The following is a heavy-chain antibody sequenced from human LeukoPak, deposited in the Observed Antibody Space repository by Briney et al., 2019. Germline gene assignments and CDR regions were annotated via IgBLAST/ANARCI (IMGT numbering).Heavy chain of an antibody. V-gene: IGHV3-7*03. CDR2: IQHDGSEK. D-gene: IGHD3-10*01. CDR3: AREEGSGGYYHGMDV. Sequence: GGSLRLPCAASGFTFSSHRKSWVRQAPGKGLEWVINIQHDGSEKFYVDSVKGRFNIYRDNAKNPLYLQMSSLRAENTAVYYGAREEGSGGYYHGMDVWGKGTTVAVSS. CDR1: GFTFSSHR. J-gene: IGHJ6*04.